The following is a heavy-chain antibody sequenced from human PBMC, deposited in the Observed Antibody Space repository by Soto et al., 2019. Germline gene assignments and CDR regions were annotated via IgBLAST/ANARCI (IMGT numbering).Heavy chain of an antibody. V-gene: IGHV1-2*04. CDR2: INPNSGGT. Sequence: ASVKVSCKASGYTFTGYYMHWVRQAPGQGLEWMGWINPNSGGTNYAQKFQGWVTVTRDTSISTAYMELSRLRSDDTAVYYCAREIAVAGTDGMDVWGQGTTVTVSS. CDR1: GYTFTGYY. CDR3: AREIAVAGTDGMDV. J-gene: IGHJ6*02. D-gene: IGHD6-19*01.